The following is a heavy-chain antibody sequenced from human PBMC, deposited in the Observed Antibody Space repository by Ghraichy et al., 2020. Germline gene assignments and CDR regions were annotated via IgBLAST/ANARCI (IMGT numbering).Heavy chain of an antibody. Sequence: SVKVSCKASGGTFSSYAISWVRQAPGQGLEWMGGIIPIFGTANYAQKFQGRVTITADESTSTAYMELSSLRSEDTAVYYCASDYGDTYYYGMDVWGQGTTVTVSS. J-gene: IGHJ6*02. D-gene: IGHD4-17*01. CDR2: IIPIFGTA. V-gene: IGHV1-69*13. CDR3: ASDYGDTYYYGMDV. CDR1: GGTFSSYA.